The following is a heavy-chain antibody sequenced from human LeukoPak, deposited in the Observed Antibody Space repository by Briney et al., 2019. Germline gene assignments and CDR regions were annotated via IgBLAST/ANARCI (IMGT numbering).Heavy chain of an antibody. CDR2: ISDSSSYT. CDR3: AKDTDVVVPEYFQY. D-gene: IGHD2-15*01. J-gene: IGHJ1*01. CDR1: GFTFSDYY. V-gene: IGHV3-11*05. Sequence: GGSLRLSCAASGFTFSDYYMSWIRQAPGKGLEWVSYISDSSSYTNYADSVKGRFTVSRDNSENTLFLQMNSLRAEDTAIYYCAKDTDVVVPEYFQYWGQGTLVTVSS.